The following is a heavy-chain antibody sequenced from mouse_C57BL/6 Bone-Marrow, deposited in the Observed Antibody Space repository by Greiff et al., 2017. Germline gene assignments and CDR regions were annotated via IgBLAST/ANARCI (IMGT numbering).Heavy chain of an antibody. CDR1: GYTFTSYW. V-gene: IGHV1-62-3*01. CDR2: IDPNSGGT. CDR3: ARYYYYGSIGGY. J-gene: IGHJ2*01. Sequence: QVQLQQPGAELVKPGASVKLSCKASGYTFTSYWMHWVKQRPGRGLEWIGGIDPNSGGTKYNEKFKSKATLTVDKPSSTAYMQLSSLTSEDSAVYYCARYYYYGSIGGYWGQGTTLTVSA. D-gene: IGHD1-1*01.